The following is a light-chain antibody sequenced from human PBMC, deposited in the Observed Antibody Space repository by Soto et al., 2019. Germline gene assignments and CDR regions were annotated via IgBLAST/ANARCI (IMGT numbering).Light chain of an antibody. CDR1: QDSRSD. CDR2: ATS. V-gene: IGKV1-6*01. J-gene: IGKJ4*01. Sequence: AIQMTQFPSSLPASVGDRVTITCRASQDSRSDLGWYQQRPGKAPQLLIYATSNLQSRVPSRFSGSGSGTDFTLTITSLQPEDFATYHCLQDNRYPLTFGGGTKVEI. CDR3: LQDNRYPLT.